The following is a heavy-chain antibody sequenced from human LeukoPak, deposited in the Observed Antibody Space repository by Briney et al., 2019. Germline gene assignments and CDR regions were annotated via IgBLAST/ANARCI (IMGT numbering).Heavy chain of an antibody. D-gene: IGHD3-9*01. CDR2: IYWDDDK. V-gene: IGHV2-5*02. CDR1: GFSLSTSGVG. Sequence: SGPTLVNPTQTLTLTCTFSGFSLSTSGVGVGWIRQPPGKALEWLALIYWDDDKRYIPSLKSRLTITKDTSKNQVVLTITNMDPVDTATYYCAHRRTETLRYFEWYFDYWGQGTLVTVSS. CDR3: AHRRTETLRYFEWYFDY. J-gene: IGHJ4*02.